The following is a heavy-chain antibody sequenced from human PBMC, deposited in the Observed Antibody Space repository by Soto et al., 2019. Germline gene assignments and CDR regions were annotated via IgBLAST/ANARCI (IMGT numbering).Heavy chain of an antibody. CDR2: IIPIFGTA. CDR1: GGTFSSYA. D-gene: IGHD2-2*01. CDR3: ARLYQLGNAFDI. J-gene: IGHJ3*02. Sequence: GASVKVSCKASGGTFSSYAISWVRQAPGQGLEWMGGIIPIFGTANYAQKFQGRVTITADESTSTAYMELSSLRSEVTSVYYCARLYQLGNAFDIWGQGTMVTVSS. V-gene: IGHV1-69*13.